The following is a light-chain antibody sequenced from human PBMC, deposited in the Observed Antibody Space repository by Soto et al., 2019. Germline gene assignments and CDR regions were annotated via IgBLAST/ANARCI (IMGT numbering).Light chain of an antibody. CDR3: QQRSNWPLIT. CDR1: QSVSSY. CDR2: DAS. Sequence: EIVLTQSPVTLSLSPGERATLSCRASQSVSSYLAWYQQKPGQAPRLLIYDASNRATGIPARLSGSGSGTDFTLTISSLEPEDFAVYYCQQRSNWPLITFGQGTRLEIK. J-gene: IGKJ5*01. V-gene: IGKV3-11*01.